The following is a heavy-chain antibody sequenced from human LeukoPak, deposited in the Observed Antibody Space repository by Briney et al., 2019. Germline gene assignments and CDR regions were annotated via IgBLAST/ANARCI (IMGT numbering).Heavy chain of an antibody. CDR2: IYHSGST. J-gene: IGHJ4*02. Sequence: SETLSLTCTVSGGSISSYYWSWIRQPPGKGLEWIGSIYHSGSTYYNPSLKSRVTISVDTSKNQFSLKLSSVTAADTAVYYCASTGTYYYDSSGIDYWGQGTLVTVSS. D-gene: IGHD3-22*01. V-gene: IGHV4-59*08. CDR3: ASTGTYYYDSSGIDY. CDR1: GGSISSYY.